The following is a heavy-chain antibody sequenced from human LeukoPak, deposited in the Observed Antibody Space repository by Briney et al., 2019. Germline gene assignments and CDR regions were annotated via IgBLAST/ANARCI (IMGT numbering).Heavy chain of an antibody. V-gene: IGHV3-21*01. CDR3: ARDLGLWLVQSAFDI. D-gene: IGHD6-19*01. CDR1: GFTFSSYS. Sequence: GGSLRLSCAASGFTFSSYSMNWVRQVPGKGLEWVSSISSSSSYIYYADSVKGRFTISRDNAKNSLYLQMNSLRAEDTAVYYCARDLGLWLVQSAFDIWGQGTMVTVSS. J-gene: IGHJ3*02. CDR2: ISSSSSYI.